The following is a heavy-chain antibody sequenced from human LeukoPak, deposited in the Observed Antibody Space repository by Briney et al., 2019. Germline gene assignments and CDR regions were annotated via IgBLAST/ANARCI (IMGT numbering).Heavy chain of an antibody. CDR1: GFTFSSYS. J-gene: IGHJ6*03. CDR3: ARETVLGTVTTTSYYYYYYMDV. V-gene: IGHV3-48*01. D-gene: IGHD4-17*01. CDR2: ISSSSSTI. Sequence: PGRSLRLSCAASGFTFSSYSMNWVRQAPGKGLEWVSYISSSSSTIYYADSVKGRFTISRDNAKNSLYLQMNSLRAEDTAVYYCARETVLGTVTTTSYYYYYYMDVWGKGTTVTVSS.